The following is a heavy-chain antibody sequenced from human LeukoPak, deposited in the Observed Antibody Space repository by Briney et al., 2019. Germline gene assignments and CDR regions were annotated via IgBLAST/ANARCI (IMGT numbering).Heavy chain of an antibody. D-gene: IGHD6-19*01. CDR1: GGSISSSSYY. V-gene: IGHV4-39*07. CDR2: IYYSGST. Sequence: SETLSLTCTVSGGSISSSSYYWGWIRQPPGKGLEWIGSIYYSGSTNYNPSLKSRVTISVDTSKNQFSLKLSSVTAADTAVYYCARRSSGWSAFDIWGQGTMVTVSS. J-gene: IGHJ3*02. CDR3: ARRSSGWSAFDI.